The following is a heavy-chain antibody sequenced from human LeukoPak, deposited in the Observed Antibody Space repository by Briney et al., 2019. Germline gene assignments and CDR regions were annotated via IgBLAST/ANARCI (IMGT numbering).Heavy chain of an antibody. CDR3: GRGAYSFDY. Sequence: GGSLRLSCAASGFTISSFWMHWVRQAPGKGLVWVARINSDSTSTSYVDSVKGRFTISRDNAKNTLYLQMSSLRADDTAVYYCGRGAYSFDYWGQGILVTVSS. CDR1: GFTISSFW. D-gene: IGHD4-11*01. CDR2: INSDSTST. J-gene: IGHJ4*02. V-gene: IGHV3-74*01.